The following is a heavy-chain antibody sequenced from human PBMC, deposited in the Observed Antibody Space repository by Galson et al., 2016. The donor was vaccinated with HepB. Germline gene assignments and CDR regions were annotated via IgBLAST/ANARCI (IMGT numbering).Heavy chain of an antibody. J-gene: IGHJ4*02. V-gene: IGHV1-8*02. CDR1: GYTFTNYD. CDR3: ATLGGYQFDY. Sequence: SVKVSCKASGYTFTNYDINWVRQATGQGLEWMGWMNPNSGDTGYAQKFQGRVAMTRDTSINTAYMELSSLRSEDTAVYYCATLGGYQFDYWGQGTLVTVSS. D-gene: IGHD5-18*01. CDR2: MNPNSGDT.